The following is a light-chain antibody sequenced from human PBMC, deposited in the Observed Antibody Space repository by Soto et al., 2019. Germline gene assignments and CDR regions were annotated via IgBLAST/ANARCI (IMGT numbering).Light chain of an antibody. CDR2: GAS. CDR1: QSVSNK. CDR3: QQYNNWPFT. Sequence: EIVMTQSPATLSVSPGEGATLSCRASQSVSNKLAWYQQKRGQAPRLLIYGASTRATGVPARFTGSGSGTEFALTISSLQSEDFAVYYCQQYNNWPFTFGPGTKVDIK. J-gene: IGKJ3*01. V-gene: IGKV3-15*01.